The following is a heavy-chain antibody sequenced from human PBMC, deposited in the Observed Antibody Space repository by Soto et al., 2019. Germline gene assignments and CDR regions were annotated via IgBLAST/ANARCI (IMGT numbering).Heavy chain of an antibody. CDR3: ARDRGSYALDY. D-gene: IGHD1-26*01. CDR1: GYTFSSSG. Sequence: QVQLVQSGAAVKKPGASVKVSCRAPGYTFSSSGISWGRQAPGQGVEWMGWSRANNGNTNYAQKLQDQVTMTTDTSTSTAYMELMSLRSDDTAVYYCARDRGSYALDYWGQGTLVTVSS. J-gene: IGHJ4*02. CDR2: SRANNGNT. V-gene: IGHV1-18*01.